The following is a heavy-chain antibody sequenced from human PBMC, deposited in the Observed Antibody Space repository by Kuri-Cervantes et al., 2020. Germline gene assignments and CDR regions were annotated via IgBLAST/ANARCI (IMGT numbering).Heavy chain of an antibody. V-gene: IGHV4-34*01. Sequence: SETLSLTCSVNGGSFTSYHWSWIRQPPGKGLEWIGEINHSGSTNYNPSLKSRVTISVDTSKNQFSLKLSSVTAADTALYYCARGDSGYYFDAFDIWGQGTMVTVSS. CDR2: INHSGST. CDR3: ARGDSGYYFDAFDI. CDR1: GGSFTSYH. D-gene: IGHD3-22*01. J-gene: IGHJ3*02.